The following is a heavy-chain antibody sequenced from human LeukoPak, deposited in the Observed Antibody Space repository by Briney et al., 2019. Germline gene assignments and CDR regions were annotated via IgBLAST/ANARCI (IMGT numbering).Heavy chain of an antibody. V-gene: IGHV4-61*10. CDR3: ARDCSSTSCYTDAFDI. CDR1: GGSISSGSYY. CDR2: IYFSGNT. D-gene: IGHD2-2*02. Sequence: SETLSLTCTVSGGSISSGSYYWNWIRQPAGKGLEWIGRIYFSGNTNYNPSLKSRVTISVDTSKNQFSLKLSSVTAADTAVYYCARDCSSTSCYTDAFDIWGQGTMVTVSS. J-gene: IGHJ3*02.